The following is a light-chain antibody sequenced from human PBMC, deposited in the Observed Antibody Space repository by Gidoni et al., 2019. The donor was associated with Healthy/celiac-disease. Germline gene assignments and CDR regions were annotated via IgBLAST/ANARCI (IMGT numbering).Light chain of an antibody. CDR1: QSISSW. CDR3: QQYNSYSGT. J-gene: IGKJ1*01. CDR2: DAS. Sequence: DIQMTQSPSTLSASVGDRVTITCRDSQSISSWLAWYQQKPGKAPKLLIYDASSLERGVPSRFSGSGSGTEFTLTISSLQPDDFATYYCQQYNSYSGTFGQGTKVEIK. V-gene: IGKV1-5*01.